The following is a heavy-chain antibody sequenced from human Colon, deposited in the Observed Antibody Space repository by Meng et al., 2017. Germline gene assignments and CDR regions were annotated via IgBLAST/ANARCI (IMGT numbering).Heavy chain of an antibody. CDR3: TRDFDRES. CDR1: GVTFSGYW. J-gene: IGHJ4*02. Sequence: GGSLRLSCEGAGVTFSGYWVHWVRQGPRKGPLWVSRISPDGTLRGYADSVKGRFTISRDNGHNTVYLQMNSLTAEDTGVYYCTRDFDRESWGQGTLVTVSS. V-gene: IGHV3-74*01. CDR2: ISPDGTLR.